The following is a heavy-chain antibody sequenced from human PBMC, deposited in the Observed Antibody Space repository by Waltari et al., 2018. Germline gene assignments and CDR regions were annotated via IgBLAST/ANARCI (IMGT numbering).Heavy chain of an antibody. CDR3: ARPISQTGFDP. Sequence: QVQLVQSGAEVKKPGASVKVSCKASGYTFTSYDINWVRQATGQGLEWMGWMNPNRGNTGEAQKCQGRVTKTRNTSISTAYMELSSLRSEDTAVYYWARPISQTGFDPWGQGTLVTVSS. V-gene: IGHV1-8*01. J-gene: IGHJ5*02. CDR1: GYTFTSYD. D-gene: IGHD1-1*01. CDR2: MNPNRGNT.